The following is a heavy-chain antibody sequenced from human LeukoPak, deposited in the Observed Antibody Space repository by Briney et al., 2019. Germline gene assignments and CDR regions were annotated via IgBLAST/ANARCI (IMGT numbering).Heavy chain of an antibody. V-gene: IGHV1-18*01. CDR2: ISAYNGNT. Sequence: ASVKVSCKASGYTFTSYGISWVRQAPGQGLEWMGWISAYNGNTNYAQKLQGRVTMTTDTSTGTAYMELRSLRSDDTAVYYCARSLLLDTWFDPWGQGTLVTVSS. CDR1: GYTFTSYG. CDR3: ARSLLLDTWFDP. J-gene: IGHJ5*02. D-gene: IGHD2-15*01.